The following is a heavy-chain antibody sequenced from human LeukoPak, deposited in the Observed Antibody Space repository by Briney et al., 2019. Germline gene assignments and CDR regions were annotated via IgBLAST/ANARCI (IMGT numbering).Heavy chain of an antibody. D-gene: IGHD3-22*01. CDR2: ISSSGSTI. Sequence: SGGSLRLSCAASGFTFSDYYMSWIRQAPGKGLEWVSYISSSGSTIYYADSVKGRFTISRDNSKNTLYLQMNSLRAEDTAVYYCAKGLPPYYYDSSGYYFDYWGQGTLVTVSS. J-gene: IGHJ4*02. CDR3: AKGLPPYYYDSSGYYFDY. V-gene: IGHV3-11*01. CDR1: GFTFSDYY.